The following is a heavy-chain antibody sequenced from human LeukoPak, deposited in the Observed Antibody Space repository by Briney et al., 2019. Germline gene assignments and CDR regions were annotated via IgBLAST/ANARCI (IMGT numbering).Heavy chain of an antibody. D-gene: IGHD6-19*01. Sequence: GESLKISCKGSGHSFSNYWIGWVRQMPGKGLEWMGIIYPDASDSRYSPSFQGQVTISADKSINTAYLQWSSLKASDTAMYHCAKLQGYSSGWYVGVFDYWGQGTLVTVSS. V-gene: IGHV5-51*01. CDR2: IYPDASDS. J-gene: IGHJ4*02. CDR3: AKLQGYSSGWYVGVFDY. CDR1: GHSFSNYW.